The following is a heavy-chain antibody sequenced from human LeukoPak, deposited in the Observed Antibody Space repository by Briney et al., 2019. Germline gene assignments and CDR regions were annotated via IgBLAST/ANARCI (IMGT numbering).Heavy chain of an antibody. J-gene: IGHJ6*02. CDR3: ATWAFYHNLDV. D-gene: IGHD2/OR15-2a*01. CDR1: GFAIGPYA. V-gene: IGHV3-43*02. Sequence: GGALRLSCAASGFAIGPYAMYWVRQGPGRGLEWVSVIKADGSGTFYADSVRGRFTTSRDNSKNSLYLQMNSLTSEDTALYYCATWAFYHNLDVWGQGTTVIVSS. CDR2: IKADGSGT.